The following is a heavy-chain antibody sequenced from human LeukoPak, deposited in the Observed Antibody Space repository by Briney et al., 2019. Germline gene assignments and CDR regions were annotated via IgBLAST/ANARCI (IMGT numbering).Heavy chain of an antibody. Sequence: SVKVSCKASGYTFTGYYMHWVRQAPGQGLEWMGGIIPIFGTANYAQKFQGRVTITTDESTSTAYMELSSLRSEDTAVYYCARPAREWLLSNSNYYYMDAWGKGTTVTVSS. CDR3: ARPAREWLLSNSNYYYMDA. V-gene: IGHV1-69*05. CDR2: IIPIFGTA. D-gene: IGHD3-3*01. CDR1: GYTFTGYY. J-gene: IGHJ6*03.